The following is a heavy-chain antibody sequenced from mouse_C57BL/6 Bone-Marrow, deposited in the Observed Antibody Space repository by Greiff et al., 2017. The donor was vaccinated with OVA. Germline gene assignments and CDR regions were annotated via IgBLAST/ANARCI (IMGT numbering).Heavy chain of an antibody. J-gene: IGHJ4*01. CDR1: GFTFSNYW. CDR3: TGGWEGYAMDY. Sequence: EVQGVESGGGLVQPGGSMKLSCVASGFTFSNYWMNWVRQSPEKGLEWVAQIRLKSDNYATHYAESVKGRFTISRDDSKSSVYLQMNNLRAEDTGIYYCTGGWEGYAMDYWGQGTSVTVSS. V-gene: IGHV6-3*01. CDR2: IRLKSDNYAT. D-gene: IGHD1-1*02.